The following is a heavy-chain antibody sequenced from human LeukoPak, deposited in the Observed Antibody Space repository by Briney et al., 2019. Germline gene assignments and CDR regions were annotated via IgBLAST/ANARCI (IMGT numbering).Heavy chain of an antibody. V-gene: IGHV4-59*01. CDR3: ARAPYGSATNNYYMDV. Sequence: SETLSLTCTVSGGSISSYHWSWIRQPPGKGLEWIGFFYYSGSTNYNPSLKSRVPISVDTSKNQFSLKLSSVTAADTAVYYCARAPYGSATNNYYMDVWGKGTTVTVSS. D-gene: IGHD3-10*01. CDR2: FYYSGST. J-gene: IGHJ6*03. CDR1: GGSISSYH.